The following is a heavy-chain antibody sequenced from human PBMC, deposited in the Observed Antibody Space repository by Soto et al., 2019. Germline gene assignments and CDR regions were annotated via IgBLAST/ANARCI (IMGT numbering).Heavy chain of an antibody. J-gene: IGHJ4*02. CDR3: ARVRIVGAREIDF. D-gene: IGHD1-26*01. Sequence: QVHLVQSGGEVKKPGASVKVSCKASGYTFNRHGITWVRQAPGQGLEWMGWISGYNGDINYEQKFQGRVTLSSDTITSTVYSELKSLRFDDTAVYYCARVRIVGAREIDFWGQGTLVTVSS. V-gene: IGHV1-18*04. CDR1: GYTFNRHG. CDR2: ISGYNGDI.